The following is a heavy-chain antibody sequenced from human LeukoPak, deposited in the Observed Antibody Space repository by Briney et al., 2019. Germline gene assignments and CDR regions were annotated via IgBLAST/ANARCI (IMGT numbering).Heavy chain of an antibody. CDR2: IYYSGST. CDR3: ARSVASGRGDWFDP. CDR1: GGSISSSSYY. V-gene: IGHV4-39*07. D-gene: IGHD3-10*01. Sequence: SETLSLTCTVSGGSISSSSYYWGWIRQPPGKGLEWIGSIYYSGSTYYNPSLKSRVTISVDTSKNQLSLKLSSVTAADTAVYYCARSVASGRGDWFDPWGQGTLVTVSS. J-gene: IGHJ5*02.